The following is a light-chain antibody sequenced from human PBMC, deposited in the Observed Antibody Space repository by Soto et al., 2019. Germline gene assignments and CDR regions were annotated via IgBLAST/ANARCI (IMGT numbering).Light chain of an antibody. CDR1: QSVSTF. CDR2: NAS. J-gene: IGKJ5*01. CDR3: QQRGDWPPIT. V-gene: IGKV3-11*01. Sequence: EIVLTQSPSTLSLSPGERAILSCRTSQSVSTFLAWFQKKPGQPPRLLIYNASNRTTGIPARFSGSGSGTDLTLTISSLEPEDFAVYYCQQRGDWPPITFGQGTRLEIK.